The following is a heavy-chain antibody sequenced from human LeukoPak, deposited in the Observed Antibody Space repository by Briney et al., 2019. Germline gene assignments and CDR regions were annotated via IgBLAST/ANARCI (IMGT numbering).Heavy chain of an antibody. V-gene: IGHV3-21*01. CDR2: ISSSSSYI. Sequence: PGGSLRLSCAASGFTSSSYSMNWVRQAPGKGLEWVSSISSSSSYIYYADSVKGRFTISRDNAKNSLYLQMNSLRAEDTAVYYCARVVSSPGGDAFDIWGQGTMVTVSS. J-gene: IGHJ3*02. CDR3: ARVVSSPGGDAFDI. CDR1: GFTSSSYS. D-gene: IGHD2-2*01.